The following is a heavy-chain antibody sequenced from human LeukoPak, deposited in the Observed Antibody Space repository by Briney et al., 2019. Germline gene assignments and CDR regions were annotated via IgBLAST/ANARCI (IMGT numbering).Heavy chain of an antibody. CDR3: AIGEGMHRGVTYTDN. CDR1: GFTFSSYG. J-gene: IGHJ4*02. D-gene: IGHD3-10*01. Sequence: GGSLRLSCAASGFTFSSYGMHWVRQAPGKGLEWVAVISYDGSNKYYADSVKGRFTISRDNSKNTLYLQMNSQRAEDTAVYYCAIGEGMHRGVTYTDNWGQGNLVTVSS. CDR2: ISYDGSNK. V-gene: IGHV3-30*03.